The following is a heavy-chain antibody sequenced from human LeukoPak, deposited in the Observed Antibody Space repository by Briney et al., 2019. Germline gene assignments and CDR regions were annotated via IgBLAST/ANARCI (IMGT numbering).Heavy chain of an antibody. J-gene: IGHJ4*02. CDR2: INPSGGST. CDR1: GHTFTSYY. D-gene: IGHD3-10*02. CDR3: ARASKFDYFDY. V-gene: IGHV1-46*01. Sequence: ASVKVSCKASGHTFTSYYMHWVRQAPGQGLEWMGIINPSGGSTSYAQKFQGRVTMTRDMSTSTVYMELSSLRSEDTAVYYCARASKFDYFDYWGQGTLVTVSS.